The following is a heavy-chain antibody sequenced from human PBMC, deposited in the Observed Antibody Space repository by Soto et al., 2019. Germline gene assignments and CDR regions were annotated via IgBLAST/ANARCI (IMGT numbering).Heavy chain of an antibody. D-gene: IGHD2-2*01. CDR3: ARDHCSSTSCYSP. CDR2: ISSSSSYI. J-gene: IGHJ4*02. Sequence: EVQLVESGGGLVKPGGSLRLSCAASRFTFSSDSMNWVRQAPGKGLEWVSSISSSSSYIYYADSVKGRFAISRDNAKNSLYLQMNSLRAEDTAVYYCARDHCSSTSCYSPWGQGILVTVSS. V-gene: IGHV3-21*01. CDR1: RFTFSSDS.